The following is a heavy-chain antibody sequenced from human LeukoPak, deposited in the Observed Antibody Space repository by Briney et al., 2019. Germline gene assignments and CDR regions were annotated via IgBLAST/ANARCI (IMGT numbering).Heavy chain of an antibody. CDR2: IYSGGTT. D-gene: IGHD5-18*01. Sequence: SGGSLRLSCAASGFTVSTNCMTRVRQAPGKGLEWVSTIYSGGTTYYADSVMGRFTISRHNSRNTLYLQMNSLRAEDTAVYYCARVDTVMAYYFDLWGQGTLVTVSS. V-gene: IGHV3-53*04. CDR3: ARVDTVMAYYFDL. J-gene: IGHJ4*02. CDR1: GFTVSTNC.